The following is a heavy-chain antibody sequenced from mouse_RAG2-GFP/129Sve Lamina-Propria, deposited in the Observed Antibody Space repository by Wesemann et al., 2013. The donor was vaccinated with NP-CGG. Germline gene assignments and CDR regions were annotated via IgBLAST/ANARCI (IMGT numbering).Heavy chain of an antibody. CDR1: GFTFSDYG. CDR3: ARDYYGNYRVAY. CDR2: ISSGSSTI. V-gene: IGHV5-17*01. Sequence: EVKLLQSGGGLVKPGGSLKLSCAASGFTFSDYGMHWVRQAPEKGLEWVAYISSGSSTIYYADTVKGRFTISRDNAKNTLFLQMTSLRSEDTAMYYCARDYYGNYRVAYWGQGTLVTVSA. D-gene: IGHD2-1*01. J-gene: IGHJ3*01.